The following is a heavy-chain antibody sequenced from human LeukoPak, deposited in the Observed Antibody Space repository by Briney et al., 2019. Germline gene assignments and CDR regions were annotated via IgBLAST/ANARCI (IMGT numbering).Heavy chain of an antibody. D-gene: IGHD3-16*01. J-gene: IGHJ4*02. CDR3: AREWGAIDY. CDR2: IYYSGST. Sequence: PSETLSLTCTVSGGSISSYYWSWIRQPPGKGLEWIGYIYYSGSTNYSPSLKSRVTISVDTSKNQFSLKLSSVTAADTAVYYCAREWGAIDYWGQGTLVTVSS. V-gene: IGHV4-59*01. CDR1: GGSISSYY.